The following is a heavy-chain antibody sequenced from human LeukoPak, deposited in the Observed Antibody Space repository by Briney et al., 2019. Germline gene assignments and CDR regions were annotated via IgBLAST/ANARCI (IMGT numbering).Heavy chain of an antibody. D-gene: IGHD6-6*01. Sequence: SETLSLTCTVSGGSISTYYWSWIRQPAGKGLEWIGRIHTSGNSDYNPSLKSRVTMSVDASKNQFSLKVRSVTAADTAVYYCAREGSATARPFVSNDYWGQGTLVTVSS. CDR2: IHTSGNS. CDR1: GGSISTYY. V-gene: IGHV4-4*07. CDR3: AREGSATARPFVSNDY. J-gene: IGHJ4*02.